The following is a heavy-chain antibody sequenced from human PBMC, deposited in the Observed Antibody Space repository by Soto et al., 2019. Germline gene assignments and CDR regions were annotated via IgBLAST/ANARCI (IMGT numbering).Heavy chain of an antibody. D-gene: IGHD2-2*02. V-gene: IGHV1-46*01. J-gene: IGHJ6*02. Sequence: GASVKVSCKASGYTFTSYYMHWVRQAPGQGLEWMGIINPSGGSTSYAQKFQGRVTMARDTSTSTVYMELSSLRSEDTAVYYCAREYCSSTSCYKSYYYYGMDVWGQGTTVTVSS. CDR1: GYTFTSYY. CDR2: INPSGGST. CDR3: AREYCSSTSCYKSYYYYGMDV.